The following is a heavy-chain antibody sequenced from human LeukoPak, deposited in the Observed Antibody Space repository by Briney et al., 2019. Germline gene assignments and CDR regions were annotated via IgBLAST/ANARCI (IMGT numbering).Heavy chain of an antibody. CDR2: ISSTSTYI. J-gene: IGHJ3*02. V-gene: IGHV3-21*01. CDR1: GFTFSSYT. CDR3: AREGAVSSDAFDI. D-gene: IGHD3-10*01. Sequence: GGSLRLSCGASGFTFSSYTMNWVRQAPGKGLEWVSSISSTSTYIFYADTVKGRFTISRDNAKNSLYLHMSSLRAEDTAVYYCAREGAVSSDAFDIWGLGTVVTVSS.